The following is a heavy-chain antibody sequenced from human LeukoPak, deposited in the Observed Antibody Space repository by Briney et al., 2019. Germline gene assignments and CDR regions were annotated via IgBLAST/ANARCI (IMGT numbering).Heavy chain of an antibody. CDR2: INPSGGST. CDR3: ARDPLFYYGSGSYRYYYMDV. V-gene: IGHV1-46*01. Sequence: ASVKVSCKASGYTFTSYYMHWVRQAPGQGLEWVGIINPSGGSTSYAQKFQGRVTMTRDMSTSTVYMELSSLRSEDTAVYYCARDPLFYYGSGSYRYYYMDVWGKGTTVTVSS. CDR1: GYTFTSYY. D-gene: IGHD3-10*01. J-gene: IGHJ6*03.